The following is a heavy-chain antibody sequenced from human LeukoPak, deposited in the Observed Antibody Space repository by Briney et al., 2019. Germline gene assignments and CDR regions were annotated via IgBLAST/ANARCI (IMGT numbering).Heavy chain of an antibody. CDR1: GYTFTSYD. CDR2: MNPNSGNT. CDR3: AREYSSSWSNWFDP. D-gene: IGHD6-13*01. V-gene: IGHV1-8*01. J-gene: IGHJ5*02. Sequence: GASVKVSCKASGYTFTSYDINWVRQATGQGLEWMGWMNPNSGNTGYAQKFQGRVTMTRNTSISTAYMELSSLRSDDTAVYYCAREYSSSWSNWFDPWGQGTLVTVSS.